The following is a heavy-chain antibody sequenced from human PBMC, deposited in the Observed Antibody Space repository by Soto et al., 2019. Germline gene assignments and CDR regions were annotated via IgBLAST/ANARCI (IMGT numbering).Heavy chain of an antibody. CDR1: GFSLSTSGVG. J-gene: IGHJ4*02. CDR2: IYWDDDK. Sequence: SGPTLVNPTQTLTLTCTFSGFSLSTSGVGVGWIRQPPGKALEWLALIYWDDDKRYSPSLKSRLTITKDTSKNQVVLTMTNMDPVDTATYYCAHRPLGGLLHGPYFDYWGRGTLVIVSS. D-gene: IGHD3-10*01. CDR3: AHRPLGGLLHGPYFDY. V-gene: IGHV2-5*02.